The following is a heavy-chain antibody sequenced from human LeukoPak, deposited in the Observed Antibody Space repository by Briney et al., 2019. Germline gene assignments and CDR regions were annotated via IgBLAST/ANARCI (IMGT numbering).Heavy chain of an antibody. V-gene: IGHV4-59*01. Sequence: SETLSLTCTVSGGSISSYYWSWIRQPPGKGLEWIGYIYYSGSSNYNPSLKSRVTISVDTSKNQFSLKLSSVTAADTAVYYCASSLEGVWFDPWGQGTLVTVSS. D-gene: IGHD3-3*01. J-gene: IGHJ5*02. CDR3: ASSLEGVWFDP. CDR2: IYYSGSS. CDR1: GGSISSYY.